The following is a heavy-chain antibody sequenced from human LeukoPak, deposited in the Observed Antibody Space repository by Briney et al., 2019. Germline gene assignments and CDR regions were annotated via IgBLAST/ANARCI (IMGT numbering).Heavy chain of an antibody. V-gene: IGHV4-39*07. CDR3: ARNVLRYFDRPSYYYYMDV. CDR1: GGSISSSSYY. D-gene: IGHD3-9*01. CDR2: IYYSGST. Sequence: SETLSLTCTVSGGSISSSSYYWGWIRQPPGKGLEWIGSIYYSGSTYYNPSLKSRVTISVDTSKNQFSLKLSSVTAADTAVYYCARNVLRYFDRPSYYYYMDVWGKGTTVTISS. J-gene: IGHJ6*03.